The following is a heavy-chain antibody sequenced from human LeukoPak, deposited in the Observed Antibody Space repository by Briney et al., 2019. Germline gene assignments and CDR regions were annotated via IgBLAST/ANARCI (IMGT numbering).Heavy chain of an antibody. Sequence: GASVKVSCKASGYTFTSYDINWMQQATGQGLEWMGWMSPNSGNTGYAQKFQGRVTMTRDTSTGTAYLELSSLRSEDSAVYYCVRTPPNWGADFWGQGTLVTVPS. CDR2: MSPNSGNT. J-gene: IGHJ4*02. D-gene: IGHD7-27*01. CDR1: GYTFTSYD. V-gene: IGHV1-8*01. CDR3: VRTPPNWGADF.